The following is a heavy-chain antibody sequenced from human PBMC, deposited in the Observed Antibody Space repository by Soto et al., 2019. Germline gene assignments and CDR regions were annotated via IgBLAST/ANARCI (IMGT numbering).Heavy chain of an antibody. J-gene: IGHJ5*02. Sequence: PSETLSLTCSVSGGSINSSSYFWGWVRQPPGKGLEWIGSIYYSGSTYYNPSLRSRVTISVDTSKNQFSLKLSSVTAADTAVFYCARHYSSGSRNWFDPWGQGTLVTVSS. V-gene: IGHV4-39*01. CDR1: GGSINSSSYF. CDR3: ARHYSSGSRNWFDP. CDR2: IYYSGST. D-gene: IGHD6-19*01.